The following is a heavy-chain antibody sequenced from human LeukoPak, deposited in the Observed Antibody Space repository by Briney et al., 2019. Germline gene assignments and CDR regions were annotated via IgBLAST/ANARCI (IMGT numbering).Heavy chain of an antibody. CDR1: GYTLSELS. D-gene: IGHD3-3*01. CDR3: ATSGYDWQWINFDY. Sequence: ASVKVSCKVSGYTLSELSMHWVRQAPGKGLEWMGGFDPEEGATIYPQKFQGRVTMTEDTSTDTAYMELSSLRSEDTAVYYCATSGYDWQWINFDYWGQGTLVTVSS. CDR2: FDPEEGAT. J-gene: IGHJ4*02. V-gene: IGHV1-24*01.